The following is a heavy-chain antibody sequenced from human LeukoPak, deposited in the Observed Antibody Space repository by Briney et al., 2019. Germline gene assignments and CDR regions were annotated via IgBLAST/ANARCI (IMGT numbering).Heavy chain of an antibody. V-gene: IGHV3-23*01. J-gene: IGHJ4*02. CDR3: AKRGAEVGATVAPGDY. Sequence: GGSLRLSCAASGFTFSSYSMNWVRQAPGKGLEWVSAISGSGGSTYYADSVKGRFTFSRDNSRNTLYLQMNSLRPEGTAVYYCAKRGAEVGATVAPGDYWGQGTLVTVSS. CDR1: GFTFSSYS. D-gene: IGHD1-26*01. CDR2: ISGSGGST.